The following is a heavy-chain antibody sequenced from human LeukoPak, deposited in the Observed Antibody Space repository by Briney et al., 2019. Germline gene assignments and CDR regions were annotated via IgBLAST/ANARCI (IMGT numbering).Heavy chain of an antibody. D-gene: IGHD6-6*01. CDR2: IWYDGSNK. CDR3: ARSRLDYYGMDV. V-gene: IGHV3-33*01. J-gene: IGHJ6*02. Sequence: PGGSLRLSCAASGFTFSSYGMHWVRQAPGKGLEWVAVIWYDGSNKYYADSVKGRFTISRDNSENTLYLQMNSLRAEDTAVYYCARSRLDYYGMDVWGQGTTVTVSS. CDR1: GFTFSSYG.